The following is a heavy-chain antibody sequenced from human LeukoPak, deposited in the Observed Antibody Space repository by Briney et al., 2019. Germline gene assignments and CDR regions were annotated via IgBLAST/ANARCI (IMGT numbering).Heavy chain of an antibody. V-gene: IGHV3-15*01. Sequence: PGGSLRLSCAASGFTFSNAWMSWVRQAPGKGLEWVGRIKSKTDGGTTDYAAPVKGRFAISRDDSKNTLYLQMNSLKTEDTAVYYCTTDGTLWSYHGPDYWGQGTLVTVSS. CDR1: GFTFSNAW. J-gene: IGHJ4*02. D-gene: IGHD3-16*02. CDR2: IKSKTDGGTT. CDR3: TTDGTLWSYHGPDY.